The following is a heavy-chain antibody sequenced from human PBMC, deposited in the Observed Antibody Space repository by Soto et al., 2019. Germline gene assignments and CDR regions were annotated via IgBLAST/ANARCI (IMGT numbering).Heavy chain of an antibody. D-gene: IGHD3-22*01. CDR2: IRSKTNSHAT. J-gene: IGHJ3*02. Sequence: EVQLVESGGGLVQPGGSLKLSCAASGFSFSGSAIHWVRQPSGKGLEWVGRIRSKTNSHATAYAASVKGRFTISRDDSKNTAYLQMNSLKTEDTAIYYCTRLGYDSSGPTTGDAFDIWGQGTMVTVSS. CDR3: TRLGYDSSGPTTGDAFDI. CDR1: GFSFSGSA. V-gene: IGHV3-73*02.